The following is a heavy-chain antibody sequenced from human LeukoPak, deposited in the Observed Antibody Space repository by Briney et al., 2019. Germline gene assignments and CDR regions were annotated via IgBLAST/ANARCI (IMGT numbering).Heavy chain of an antibody. CDR2: IYYSGST. CDR1: GGSISSYY. J-gene: IGHJ4*02. Sequence: SETLSLTSTVSGGSISSYYWSWIRQPPGKGLEWIGYIYYSGSTNYNPSLKSRVTISVDTSKNQFSLKLSSVTAADTAVYYCARLGPYSSPEDYWGQGTLVTVSS. D-gene: IGHD6-13*01. CDR3: ARLGPYSSPEDY. V-gene: IGHV4-59*08.